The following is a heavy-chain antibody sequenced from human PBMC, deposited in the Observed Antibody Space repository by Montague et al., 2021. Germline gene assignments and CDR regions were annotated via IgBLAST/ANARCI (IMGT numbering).Heavy chain of an antibody. CDR1: GFIFSNYW. CDR2: IQSGGYT. J-gene: IGHJ6*02. Sequence: SLRLSCAASGFIFSNYWMSWVRQAPGKGPEWVSTIQSGGYTDYADSVKGRFTITRDNAENFLHLQMNSLRAEDTAVYYCARALVVSASRHYYGLDVWGQGTTVTVSS. D-gene: IGHD2-15*01. V-gene: IGHV3-66*01. CDR3: ARALVVSASRHYYGLDV.